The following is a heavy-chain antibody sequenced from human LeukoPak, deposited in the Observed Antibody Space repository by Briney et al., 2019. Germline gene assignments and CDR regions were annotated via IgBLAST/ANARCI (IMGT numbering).Heavy chain of an antibody. CDR2: IYYSGST. CDR3: ASRNWYFDL. CDR1: GGSISSYY. V-gene: IGHV4-59*01. J-gene: IGHJ2*01. Sequence: SETLSLTCTVSGGSISSYYWSWIRQPPGKGLEWIGYIYYSGSTKYNPSLKSRVTISVETSKNQFSLKLSSVTAADTAVYYCASRNWYFDLWGRGTLVTVSS.